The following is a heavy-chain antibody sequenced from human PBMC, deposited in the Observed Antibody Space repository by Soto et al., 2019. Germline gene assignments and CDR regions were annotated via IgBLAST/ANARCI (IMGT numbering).Heavy chain of an antibody. CDR1: GYTFTSYG. CDR3: ARGGHVVVVTAALDY. Sequence: ASVKVSCKASGYTFTSYGISWVRQAPGQGLEWMGWISAYNGNTNYAQKLLGRVTMTRDTSTSTLYMELTSLTSDDTAVYYCARGGHVVVVTAALDYWGQGTLVNVSS. V-gene: IGHV1-18*01. D-gene: IGHD2-21*02. J-gene: IGHJ4*02. CDR2: ISAYNGNT.